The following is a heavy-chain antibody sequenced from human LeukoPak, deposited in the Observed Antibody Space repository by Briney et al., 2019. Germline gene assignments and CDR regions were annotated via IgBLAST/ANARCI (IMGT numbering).Heavy chain of an antibody. CDR1: GYTFTSYD. CDR3: ARGGSAATGFDY. J-gene: IGHJ4*02. D-gene: IGHD6-25*01. Sequence: ASVKVSCKASGYTFTSYDINWVRQATGQGLEWMGWMNPNSGNTGYAQKFQGRVTMTRNTSISTAYMELSSLRSEDTAVYYCARGGSAATGFDYWGLGTLVTVSS. V-gene: IGHV1-8*01. CDR2: MNPNSGNT.